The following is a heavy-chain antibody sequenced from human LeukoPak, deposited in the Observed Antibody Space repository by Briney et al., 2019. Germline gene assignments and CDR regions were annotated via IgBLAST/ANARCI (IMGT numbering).Heavy chain of an antibody. CDR2: INHSGST. V-gene: IGHV4-34*01. Sequence: SETLSLTCAVFGGSFSGYYWSWVRQPPGKGLGWIGEINHSGSTNYTPSLKSRVIISVETSKNQFSLKLSSVTAADTAVYYCARVKLGLYYDSSGADDAFDIWGRGTMVTVSS. CDR1: GGSFSGYY. CDR3: ARVKLGLYYDSSGADDAFDI. J-gene: IGHJ3*02. D-gene: IGHD3-22*01.